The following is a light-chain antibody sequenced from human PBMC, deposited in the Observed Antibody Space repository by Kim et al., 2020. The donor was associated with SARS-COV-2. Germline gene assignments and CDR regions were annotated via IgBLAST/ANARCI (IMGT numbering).Light chain of an antibody. CDR3: GTWDDILLGVV. J-gene: IGLJ7*01. CDR2: NNE. V-gene: IGLV1-51*01. Sequence: GQKVSISCSGSNSNIGTPFVSWYQQLPGTVPKLLIYNNEKRPSGIPDRFSGSKSGTSATLGITGLQTGDQADYYCGTWDDILLGVVFGGGTQLTVL. CDR1: NSNIGTPF.